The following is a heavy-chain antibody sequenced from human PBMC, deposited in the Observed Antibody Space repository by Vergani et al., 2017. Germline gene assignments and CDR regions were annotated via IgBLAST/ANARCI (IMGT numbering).Heavy chain of an antibody. V-gene: IGHV4-59*12. J-gene: IGHJ5*02. CDR3: AREDIVGATTRFDP. Sequence: QVQLQESGPGLVKPSETLSLTCTVSGGSISSYYWSWIRQPPGKGLEWIGYIYYSGSTNYNPSLKSLVTISVDTSKNQFSLKLSSVTAADTAVYYCAREDIVGATTRFDPWGQGTLVTVSS. CDR1: GGSISSYY. D-gene: IGHD1-26*01. CDR2: IYYSGST.